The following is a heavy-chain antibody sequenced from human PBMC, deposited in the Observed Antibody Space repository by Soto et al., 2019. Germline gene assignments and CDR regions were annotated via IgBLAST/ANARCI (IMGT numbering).Heavy chain of an antibody. CDR2: ISYDGSNK. V-gene: IGHV3-30*18. Sequence: QVQLVESGGGVVQPGRSLRLSCAASGFTFSSYGMHWVRQAPGKGLEWVAVISYDGSNKYYADSVKGRFTIPRDNSKNTLYLQMNSLRAEDTAVYYCAKDRRHATPYRAFDYWGQGTLVTVSS. CDR1: GFTFSSYG. CDR3: AKDRRHATPYRAFDY. J-gene: IGHJ4*02. D-gene: IGHD1-26*01.